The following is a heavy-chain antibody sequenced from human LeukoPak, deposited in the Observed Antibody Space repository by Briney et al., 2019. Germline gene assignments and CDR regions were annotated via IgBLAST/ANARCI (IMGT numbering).Heavy chain of an antibody. CDR2: IYYSGST. D-gene: IGHD1-20*01. CDR1: GGSISSSSYY. V-gene: IGHV4-39*01. Sequence: SETLSLTCTVSGGSISSSSYYWGWIRQPPGKGLEWIGSIYYSGSTYYNPSLKSRVPISVDTSKNQFSLKLSSVTAADTAVYYCARPHNWNDHFDYWGQGTLVTVSS. CDR3: ARPHNWNDHFDY. J-gene: IGHJ4*02.